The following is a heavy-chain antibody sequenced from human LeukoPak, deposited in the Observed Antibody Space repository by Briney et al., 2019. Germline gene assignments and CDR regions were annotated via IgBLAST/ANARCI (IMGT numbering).Heavy chain of an antibody. CDR2: ISYDGSNK. Sequence: GGSLRLSCAASGFTFSSYGMHWVRQAPGKGLEWVAVISYDGSNKYYADSVKDRFTISRDNSKNTLYLQMNSLRAEDTAVYYCAKVAGITIFGAYFDYWGQGTLVTVSS. V-gene: IGHV3-30*18. CDR1: GFTFSSYG. D-gene: IGHD3-3*01. J-gene: IGHJ4*02. CDR3: AKVAGITIFGAYFDY.